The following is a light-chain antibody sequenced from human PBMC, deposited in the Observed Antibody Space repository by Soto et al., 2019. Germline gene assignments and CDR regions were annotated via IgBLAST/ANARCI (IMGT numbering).Light chain of an antibody. Sequence: MVLTQSPGTLSLSPGERATLSCRASQSVVSNYLAWYQQKPGQXPXXXXXDXXXRATGIPARFSGSGSGTDFTLTISSLEPEDFAIYYCQQRSNWWTFGQGTKV. V-gene: IGKV3-11*01. CDR2: DXX. CDR3: QQRSNWWT. CDR1: QSVVSNY. J-gene: IGKJ1*01.